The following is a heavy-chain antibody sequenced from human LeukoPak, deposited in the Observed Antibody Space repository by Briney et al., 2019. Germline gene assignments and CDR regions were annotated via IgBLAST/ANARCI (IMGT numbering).Heavy chain of an antibody. CDR3: ARDGWVPADKGLTYYMDV. J-gene: IGHJ6*03. CDR2: IYHRATT. Sequence: PSETLSLTCTVSGFYVSSGYYWGWIRQPPGEGLQWIGSIYHRATTYYNPSLKSRVSRSVDTSKNQFSLKLISVTAADTAVYYCARDGWVPADKGLTYYMDVWGKGTTVTISS. CDR1: GFYVSSGYY. D-gene: IGHD2-2*01. V-gene: IGHV4-38-2*02.